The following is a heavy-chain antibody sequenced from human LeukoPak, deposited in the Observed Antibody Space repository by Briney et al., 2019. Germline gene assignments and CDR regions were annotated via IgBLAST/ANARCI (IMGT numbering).Heavy chain of an antibody. V-gene: IGHV4-39*01. D-gene: IGHD2-15*01. CDR2: IYYSGST. CDR3: ARGVADIVVVVAATGIYFDY. J-gene: IGHJ4*02. Sequence: PSETLSLTCTVSGGSISSYYWGWIRQPPGKGLEWIGSIYYSGSTYYNPSLKSRVTISVDTSKNQFSLKLSSVTAADTAVYYCARGVADIVVVVAATGIYFDYWGQGTLVTVSS. CDR1: GGSISSYY.